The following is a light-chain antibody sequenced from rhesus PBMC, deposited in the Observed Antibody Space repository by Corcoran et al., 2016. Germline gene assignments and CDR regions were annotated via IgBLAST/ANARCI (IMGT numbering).Light chain of an antibody. J-gene: IGKJ4*01. CDR1: ENVNNY. CDR3: QYSHATPLT. V-gene: IGKV1-74*01. Sequence: DIQMTQSPSSLSASVGDRVTITCRASENVNNYLNCYQQKPGKAPKLLNYMAFTLLSGVPSRFSGSGYGADYTFTINRLQSEDVATYYCQYSHATPLTFGGGTKVEIK. CDR2: MAF.